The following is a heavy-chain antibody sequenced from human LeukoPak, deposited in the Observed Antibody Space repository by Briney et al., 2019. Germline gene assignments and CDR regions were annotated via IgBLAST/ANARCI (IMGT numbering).Heavy chain of an antibody. Sequence: GGSLRLSCAVSGFIFSNYAMNWVRQAPGKGLEWVSSISSSGTTIDYADSVKGRFTISRDNAKNSLYLQMNSLRAEDTAVYYCYNFWSGSFIWGQGTMVTVSS. CDR2: ISSSGTTI. J-gene: IGHJ3*02. V-gene: IGHV3-48*03. CDR3: YNFWSGSFI. CDR1: GFIFSNYA. D-gene: IGHD3-3*01.